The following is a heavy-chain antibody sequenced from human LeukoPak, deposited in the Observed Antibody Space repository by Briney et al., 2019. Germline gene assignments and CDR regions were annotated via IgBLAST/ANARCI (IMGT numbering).Heavy chain of an antibody. CDR3: AKANGLWFGELSPGYYYYYGMDV. Sequence: GGSLRLSCAASGFTFSSYEMNWVRQAPGGGLEWVSYISSSGSTIYYADSVKGRFTISRDNAKHSLYLKMNSERAEDTGVYFCAKANGLWFGELSPGYYYYYGMDVWGKGTTVTVSS. J-gene: IGHJ6*04. CDR1: GFTFSSYE. D-gene: IGHD3-10*01. CDR2: ISSSGSTI. V-gene: IGHV3-48*03.